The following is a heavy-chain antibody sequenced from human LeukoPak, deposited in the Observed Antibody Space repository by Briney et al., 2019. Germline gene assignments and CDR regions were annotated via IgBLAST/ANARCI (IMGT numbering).Heavy chain of an antibody. V-gene: IGHV3-48*02. CDR2: INHNAEMI. CDR3: ARDHDWAFDL. J-gene: IGHJ4*02. D-gene: IGHD3-9*01. Sequence: PGGSLRLSCEASGFPFGGYVMSWVRQAPGKGLEWIAYINHNAEMIFYPDFVKGRFTISRDNAKNSLYLQMNALRYGDTAMYYCARDHDWAFDLWGQGTLVTVSS. CDR1: GFPFGGYV.